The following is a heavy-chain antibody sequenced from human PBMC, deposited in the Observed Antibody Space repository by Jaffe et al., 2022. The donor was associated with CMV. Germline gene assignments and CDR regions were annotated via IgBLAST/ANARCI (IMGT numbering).Heavy chain of an antibody. CDR3: ARGRRIGGGYGIDY. Sequence: QVQLQQWGAGLLKPSETLSLTCAVYGGSFSGYYWSWIRQPPGKGLEWIGEINHSGSTNYNPSLKSRVTISVDTSKNQFSLKLSSVTAADTAVYYCARGRRIGGGYGIDYWGQGTLVTVSS. J-gene: IGHJ4*02. D-gene: IGHD3-16*01. CDR1: GGSFSGYY. CDR2: INHSGST. V-gene: IGHV4-34*01.